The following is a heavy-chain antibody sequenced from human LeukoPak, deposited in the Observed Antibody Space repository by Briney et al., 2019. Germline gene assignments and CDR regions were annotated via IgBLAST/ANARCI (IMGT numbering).Heavy chain of an antibody. Sequence: GGSLRLSCAASGFTFSSYAMHWVRQAPGKGLEWVAVISYDGSNKYYADSVKGRFTISRDNSKNTLYLQMNSRRAEDTAVYYCATADYYDSYGYWGQGTLVTVSS. CDR1: GFTFSSYA. CDR2: ISYDGSNK. CDR3: ATADYYDSYGY. V-gene: IGHV3-30*04. D-gene: IGHD3-22*01. J-gene: IGHJ4*02.